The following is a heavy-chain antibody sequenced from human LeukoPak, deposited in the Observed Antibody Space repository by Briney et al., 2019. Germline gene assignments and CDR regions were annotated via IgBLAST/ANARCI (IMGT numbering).Heavy chain of an antibody. CDR1: GFTFRSYD. CDR3: ARGLEDGFDI. CDR2: IGTAGDQ. V-gene: IGHV3-13*05. J-gene: IGHJ3*02. D-gene: IGHD1-1*01. Sequence: GGSLRLSCAASGFTFRSYDMHWVRQPTGKGLEWVSGIGTAGDQCYPGSVKGRLTISRENGKNSFYLQMNSLTAGDTAVYYCARGLEDGFDIWGQGTMVTVSS.